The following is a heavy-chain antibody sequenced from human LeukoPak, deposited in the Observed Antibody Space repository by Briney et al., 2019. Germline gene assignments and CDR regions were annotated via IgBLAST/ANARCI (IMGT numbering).Heavy chain of an antibody. V-gene: IGHV4-59*11. CDR3: ARVAPVPAARYNWFDP. CDR2: IYYSGST. D-gene: IGHD2-2*01. Sequence: SETLSLTCTVSGGSISSHYWSWIRQPPGKGLEWIGYIYYSGSTNYNPSLKSRVTISVDTSKNQFSLKLSSVTAADTAVYYCARVAPVPAARYNWFDPWGQGTLVTVSS. J-gene: IGHJ5*02. CDR1: GGSISSHY.